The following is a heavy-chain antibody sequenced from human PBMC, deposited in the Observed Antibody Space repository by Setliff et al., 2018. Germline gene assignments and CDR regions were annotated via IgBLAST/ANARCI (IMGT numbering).Heavy chain of an antibody. Sequence: ASVKVSCKASGYISTSYGITWVRQAPGQGLEWMGRISAYNGNTIYAQKFQGRVTVTTDTSTGTGYMELRSLKSDDSAVYYCAREASGNNFWSPYSYMDVWGKGTTVTVSS. D-gene: IGHD3-3*01. J-gene: IGHJ6*03. CDR3: AREASGNNFWSPYSYMDV. CDR2: ISAYNGNT. CDR1: GYISTSYG. V-gene: IGHV1-18*01.